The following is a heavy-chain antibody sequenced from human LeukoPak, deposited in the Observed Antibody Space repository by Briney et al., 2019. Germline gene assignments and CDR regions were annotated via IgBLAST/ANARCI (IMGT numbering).Heavy chain of an antibody. V-gene: IGHV3-30*18. CDR2: ISYDGSNK. D-gene: IGHD5-18*01. CDR1: GFIFSSYG. J-gene: IGHJ4*02. CDR3: AKDRRIQLWEYFDY. Sequence: GGSLRLSCAASGFIFSSYGMHWVRQAPGKGLEWVAVISYDGSNKYYADSVKGRFTISRDNSKNTLYLQMNSLRAEDTAVYYCAKDRRIQLWEYFDYWGQGTLVTVSS.